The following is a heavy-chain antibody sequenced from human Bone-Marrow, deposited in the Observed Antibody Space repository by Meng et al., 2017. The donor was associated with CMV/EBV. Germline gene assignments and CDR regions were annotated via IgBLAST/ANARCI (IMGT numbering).Heavy chain of an antibody. CDR3: AKDLSSEEWLLVSYYYGMDV. CDR2: IRYDGSNK. D-gene: IGHD3-3*01. V-gene: IGHV3-30*02. J-gene: IGHJ6*02. Sequence: GESLKISCAASGFTFSSYGMHWVRQAPGKGLEWVAFIRYDGSNKYYADSVKGRFTISRDNSKNTLYLQMNSLRAEDTAVYYCAKDLSSEEWLLVSYYYGMDVWGQGTTVTVSS. CDR1: GFTFSSYG.